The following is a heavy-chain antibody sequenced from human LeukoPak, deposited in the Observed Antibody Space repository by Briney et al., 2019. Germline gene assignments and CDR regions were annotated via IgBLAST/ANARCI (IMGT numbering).Heavy chain of an antibody. CDR3: ARAYGSGTYGAFDI. V-gene: IGHV3-74*01. Sequence: GGSLRLSCAASGFTFSSHWMHWVRQDAGKGLVLVSRINSDGSSTGSADSVKGRFPISRDNAKNTLYLQMNSLRGEDTAVYYCARAYGSGTYGAFDIWGQGTKVTVSS. D-gene: IGHD3-10*01. CDR1: GFTFSSHW. J-gene: IGHJ3*02. CDR2: INSDGSST.